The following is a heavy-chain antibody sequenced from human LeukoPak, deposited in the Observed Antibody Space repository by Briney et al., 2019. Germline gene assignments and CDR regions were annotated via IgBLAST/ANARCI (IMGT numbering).Heavy chain of an antibody. J-gene: IGHJ4*02. CDR2: IRYDGSNK. CDR3: AKDGPGLGNYFDY. CDR1: GFTFRGYG. Sequence: GGSLRLSCVASGFTFRGYGMHWVRQAPGKGLEWVAFIRYDGSNKYYADSVKGRFTISRDNSKNTLYLQMNSLRAEDTAVYYCAKDGPGLGNYFDYWGQGTLVTVSS. D-gene: IGHD7-27*01. V-gene: IGHV3-30*02.